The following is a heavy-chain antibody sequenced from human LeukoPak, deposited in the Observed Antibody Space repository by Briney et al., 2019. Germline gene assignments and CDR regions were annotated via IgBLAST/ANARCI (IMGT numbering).Heavy chain of an antibody. CDR3: ARDSYDYVWGSYRSFDY. J-gene: IGHJ4*02. D-gene: IGHD3-16*02. V-gene: IGHV4-61*02. Sequence: PSETLSLTCTVSGGSISSSSYYWSWIRQPAGKGLEWIGRICTSGSTNYNPSLKSRVTISVDTSKNQFSLKLSSVTAADTAVYYCARDSYDYVWGSYRSFDYWGQGTLVTVSS. CDR2: ICTSGST. CDR1: GGSISSSSYY.